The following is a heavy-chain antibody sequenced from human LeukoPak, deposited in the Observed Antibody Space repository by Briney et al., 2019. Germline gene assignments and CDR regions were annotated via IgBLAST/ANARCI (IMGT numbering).Heavy chain of an antibody. Sequence: SETLSLTCTVSGGSISGYYWSWLRQPPGKGLEWIGYIYYSGTTNYNPSLRSRVTISVDTSKNQFSLRLSSVTATDTAVYYCARLHSSRAEEFDPWGQGTLVTVSS. J-gene: IGHJ5*02. V-gene: IGHV4-59*01. CDR2: IYYSGTT. CDR3: ARLHSSRAEEFDP. CDR1: GGSISGYY.